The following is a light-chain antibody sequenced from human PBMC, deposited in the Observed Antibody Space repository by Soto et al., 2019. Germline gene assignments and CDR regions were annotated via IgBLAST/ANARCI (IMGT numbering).Light chain of an antibody. CDR2: KDN. J-gene: IGLJ1*01. CDR1: ALPKEY. V-gene: IGLV3-25*03. Sequence: SYELTQSPSVSVSPGQTARITCSGDALPKEYVYCYQLRPGQAPLLIVYKDNEMPSGIPERFSGSSSGPTATLTIRGVQAEDAADYYCPSTDGTGSLYVFGGGTKLTVL. CDR3: PSTDGTGSLYV.